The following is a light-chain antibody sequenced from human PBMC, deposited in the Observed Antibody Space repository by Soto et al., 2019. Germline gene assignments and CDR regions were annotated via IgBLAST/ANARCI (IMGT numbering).Light chain of an antibody. CDR1: QGISSA. CDR3: QQFNNYPPF. Sequence: ALQLTQSPSSLSASVGDRVTITCWASQGISSALAWYQQKPGKAPKLLIYDASSLESGLPSRFSGSGSGTDFTLTISSLQPEDFATYYCQQFNNYPPFFGGATTVEIK. CDR2: DAS. V-gene: IGKV1D-13*01. J-gene: IGKJ4*01.